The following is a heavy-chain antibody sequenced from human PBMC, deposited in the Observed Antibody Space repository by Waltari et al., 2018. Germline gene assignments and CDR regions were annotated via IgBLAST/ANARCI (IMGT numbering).Heavy chain of an antibody. V-gene: IGHV3-48*02. J-gene: IGHJ3*02. Sequence: EVQLVESGGGWVQPGGSPRLSCAASGITFSNYRMNWVRQAPGRGLEWVLYIGTTSSSISYADSVKGRFTISRDNAKNSLYLQMNSLRDEDTAVYYCASPSLGSGSYWAFDIWGQGTMVTVSS. CDR1: GITFSNYR. CDR2: IGTTSSSI. CDR3: ASPSLGSGSYWAFDI. D-gene: IGHD3-10*01.